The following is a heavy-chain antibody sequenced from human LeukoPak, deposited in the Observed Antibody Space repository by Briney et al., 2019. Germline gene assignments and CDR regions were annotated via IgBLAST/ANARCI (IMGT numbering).Heavy chain of an antibody. Sequence: SETLSLTCTVSGVSISSGGYYWSWIRQPPGKGLEWIGYIYYSGSTNYNPSLKSRVTISVDTSKNQFSLKLSSVTAADTAVYYCATQAPIGSGSGSYSFDYWGQGTLVTVSS. CDR2: IYYSGST. V-gene: IGHV4-61*08. CDR3: ATQAPIGSGSGSYSFDY. CDR1: GVSISSGGYY. J-gene: IGHJ4*02. D-gene: IGHD3-10*01.